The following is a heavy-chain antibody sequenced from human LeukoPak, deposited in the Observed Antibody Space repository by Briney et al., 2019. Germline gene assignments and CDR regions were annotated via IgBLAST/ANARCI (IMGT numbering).Heavy chain of an antibody. V-gene: IGHV4-30-2*01. J-gene: IGHJ5*02. D-gene: IGHD2-2*01. CDR1: GGSISSGGYY. Sequence: SETLSLTCTVSGGSISSGGYYWSWIRQPPGKGLEWIGYIYHSGSTYYNPSLKSRVTISVDRSKNQFSLKLSSVTAADTAVYYCARGWVVPAAIALWFDPWGQGTLVTDSS. CDR2: IYHSGST. CDR3: ARGWVVPAAIALWFDP.